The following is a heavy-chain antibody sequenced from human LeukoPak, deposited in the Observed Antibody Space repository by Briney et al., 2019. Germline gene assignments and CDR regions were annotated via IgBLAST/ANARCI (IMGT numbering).Heavy chain of an antibody. CDR2: ISGGST. CDR1: GFTVSSNE. Sequence: GGSLRLSCAASGFTVSSNEMSWVRQAPGKGLEWVSSISGGSTYYADSRKGRFTISRDNSKNTLHLQMNSLRAEDTAVYYCATNLRYSTEYFQQWGQGTLVTVSS. CDR3: ATNLRYSTEYFQQ. V-gene: IGHV3-38-3*01. J-gene: IGHJ1*01. D-gene: IGHD3-9*01.